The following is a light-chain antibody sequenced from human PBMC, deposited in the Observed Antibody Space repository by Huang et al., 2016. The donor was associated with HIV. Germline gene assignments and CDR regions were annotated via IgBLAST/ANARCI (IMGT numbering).Light chain of an antibody. CDR1: QSVDNN. Sequence: EVVMTQSPATLSVSPGESATLACRASQSVDNNLAWYQQRPGQAPRLLIYGASTKATGVAARFSGSGSGTDFTLTINNLQSEDSAVYYCQQYDNWPPFTFGQGTNLEI. V-gene: IGKV3-15*01. CDR2: GAS. CDR3: QQYDNWPPFT. J-gene: IGKJ2*01.